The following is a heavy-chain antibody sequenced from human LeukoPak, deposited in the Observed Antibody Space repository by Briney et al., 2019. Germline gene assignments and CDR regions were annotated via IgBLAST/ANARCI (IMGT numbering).Heavy chain of an antibody. CDR2: FYYSGRT. CDR3: ARDESTGDDAFDI. CDR1: GGSISTYY. V-gene: IGHV4-59*01. J-gene: IGHJ3*02. D-gene: IGHD2-8*02. Sequence: PSETLSLTCTVSGGSISTYYWSWIRQPPGKGLEWIGYFYYSGRTNYNPSLRGRVTMSLDTSKNQFSLKLSSVTAADTAVYYCARDESTGDDAFDIWGQGTMVTVSS.